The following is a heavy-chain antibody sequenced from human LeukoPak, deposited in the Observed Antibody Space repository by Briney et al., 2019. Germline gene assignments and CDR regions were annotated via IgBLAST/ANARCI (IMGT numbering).Heavy chain of an antibody. J-gene: IGHJ3*02. CDR1: GFTSSNNW. V-gene: IGHV3-7*01. Sequence: QPGGSLRLSCEASGFTSSNNWMSWVRQAPGKGLEWVANIKPDGTFQHYVDSMKGRFTISRDNAENSLYLQMNSLGAEDTGVYYCARDLSGYSYGSHAFDIWGQGTMVTVPS. D-gene: IGHD5-18*01. CDR2: IKPDGTFQ. CDR3: ARDLSGYSYGSHAFDI.